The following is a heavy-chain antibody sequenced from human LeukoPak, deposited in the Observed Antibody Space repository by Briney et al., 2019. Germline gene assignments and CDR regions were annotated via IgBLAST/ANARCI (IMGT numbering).Heavy chain of an antibody. CDR3: ARGRGGDYEH. V-gene: IGHV4-59*01. CDR2: IYYSGST. CDR1: GGSISSYY. D-gene: IGHD2-21*02. Sequence: SETLSLTCTVSGGSISSYYWSWIRQPPGKGLEWIGYIYYSGSTNYNPSLKSRVTISVDTSKNQFSLKLSSVTAADTAVYYCARGRGGDYEHWDQGTLVTVSS. J-gene: IGHJ4*02.